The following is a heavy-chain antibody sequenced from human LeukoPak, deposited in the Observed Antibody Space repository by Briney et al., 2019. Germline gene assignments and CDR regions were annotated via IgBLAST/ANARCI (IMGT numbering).Heavy chain of an antibody. CDR3: ARLIVATAGEFYFDC. Sequence: GESLKISCKGSGYSFTSYWISWVRQMPGKGLEWMGRIDPSDSYTNYSPSFQGHVTISADKSISTASLPWRSLKASDTAMYYCARLIVATAGEFYFDCWGQGTPFTASS. D-gene: IGHD6-13*01. CDR2: IDPSDSYT. J-gene: IGHJ4*02. CDR1: GYSFTSYW. V-gene: IGHV5-10-1*01.